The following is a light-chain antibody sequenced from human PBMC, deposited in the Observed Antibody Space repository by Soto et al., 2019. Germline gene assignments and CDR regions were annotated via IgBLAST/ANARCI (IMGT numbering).Light chain of an antibody. Sequence: ESVLTQSPGTLSLSPGERATLSCRASQSVSSFLAWYQKKPGQAPRLLIYGASSRATGIPDRFSGSGSGTDFTLTISRLEPVDFAVYYCQQYGSSPNTFGQGTNVDIK. CDR3: QQYGSSPNT. CDR1: QSVSSF. CDR2: GAS. V-gene: IGKV3-20*01. J-gene: IGKJ1*01.